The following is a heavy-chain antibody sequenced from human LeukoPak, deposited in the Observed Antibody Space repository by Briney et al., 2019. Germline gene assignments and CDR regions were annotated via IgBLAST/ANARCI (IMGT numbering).Heavy chain of an antibody. D-gene: IGHD2-21*02. Sequence: ASVKVSCKASGYTFTHYFIHWVRQAPGPGLEWIGWINPNIGDASYAQKFQDRVTMTRDRSINTAYMELSRLTSDDTAVYYCARMALDGGDSIGFDSWGQGTLVTVSS. CDR3: ARMALDGGDSIGFDS. CDR2: INPNIGDA. CDR1: GYTFTHYF. J-gene: IGHJ5*01. V-gene: IGHV1-2*02.